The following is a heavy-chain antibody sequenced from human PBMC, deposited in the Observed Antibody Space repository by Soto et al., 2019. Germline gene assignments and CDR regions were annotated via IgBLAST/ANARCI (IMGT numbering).Heavy chain of an antibody. CDR2: ISAYNGNT. CDR1: GYTFTSYG. D-gene: IGHD2-2*01. V-gene: IGHV1-18*01. Sequence: ASVKVSCKASGYTFTSYGISWVRQAPGQGLERMGWISAYNGNTNYAQKLQGRVTMTTDTSTSTAYMELRSLRSDDTAVYYCASVMGLGYCSSTSCPGNAFDIWGQGTMVTVSS. J-gene: IGHJ3*02. CDR3: ASVMGLGYCSSTSCPGNAFDI.